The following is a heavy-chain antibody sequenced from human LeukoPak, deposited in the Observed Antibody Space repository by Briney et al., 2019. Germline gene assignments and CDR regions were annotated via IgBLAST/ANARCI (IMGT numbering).Heavy chain of an antibody. CDR1: GYSISSGYY. Sequence: PSETLSLTCTVSGYSISSGYYWGWIRQAPGKGLEWIGSIYHSGSTYYNPSLKSRVTISVDTSKNQFSLKLSSVTAADTAVYYCASATDGYYYGSGSGNWFDPWGQGTLVTVSS. D-gene: IGHD3-10*01. J-gene: IGHJ5*02. CDR2: IYHSGST. CDR3: ASATDGYYYGSGSGNWFDP. V-gene: IGHV4-38-2*02.